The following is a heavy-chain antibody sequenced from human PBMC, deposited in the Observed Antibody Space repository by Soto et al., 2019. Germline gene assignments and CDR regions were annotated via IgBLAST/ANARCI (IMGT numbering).Heavy chain of an antibody. CDR2: AYYSEST. J-gene: IGHJ4*02. V-gene: IGHV4-34*01. CDR1: GGSFSGYY. CDR3: ARHRNWKVDY. Sequence: SETLSLTCAVYGGSFSGYYWNWIRQPPGRGLEWIGSAYYSESTYYNPSLKSRVTISVDTSKNQFSLKVSSVTAADTAVYYCARHRNWKVDYWGQGTLVTVSS. D-gene: IGHD1-1*01.